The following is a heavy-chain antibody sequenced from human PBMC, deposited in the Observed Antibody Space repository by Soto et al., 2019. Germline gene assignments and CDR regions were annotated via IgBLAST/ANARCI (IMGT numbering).Heavy chain of an antibody. CDR1: GGSISSGGYY. CDR3: ARGGLGYCSGGSCYSAELSRYYYGMDV. J-gene: IGHJ6*02. D-gene: IGHD2-15*01. V-gene: IGHV4-31*03. Sequence: QVQLQESGPGLVKPSQTLSLTCTVSGGSISSGGYYWSWIRQHPGKGLEWIGYIYYSGSTYYNPSLKSRVTISLDTSKNQFSLKLSSVTAADTAVYYCARGGLGYCSGGSCYSAELSRYYYGMDVWGQGTTVTVSS. CDR2: IYYSGST.